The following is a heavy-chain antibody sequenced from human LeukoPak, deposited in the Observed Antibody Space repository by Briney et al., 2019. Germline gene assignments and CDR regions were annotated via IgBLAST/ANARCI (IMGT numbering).Heavy chain of an antibody. CDR3: ARLLYSSSWYPSHYYGMDV. Sequence: ASVKVSCKASGGTFSSYAISWVRQAPGQGLEWMGRIIPILGIANYAQKFQGRVTITADKSTSTAYMELSSLRSEDTAVYYCARLLYSSSWYPSHYYGMDVWGQGTTVTVSS. CDR2: IIPILGIA. J-gene: IGHJ6*02. V-gene: IGHV1-69*04. D-gene: IGHD6-13*01. CDR1: GGTFSSYA.